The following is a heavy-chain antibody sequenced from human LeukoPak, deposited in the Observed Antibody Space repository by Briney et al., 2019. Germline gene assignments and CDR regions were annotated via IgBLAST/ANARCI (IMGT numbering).Heavy chain of an antibody. J-gene: IGHJ4*02. CDR1: RFTFSING. CDR3: AKEATGRTSSYFDY. V-gene: IGHV3-30*18. D-gene: IGHD1-1*01. Sequence: GGSLRLSCAPSRFTFSINGMHWVRQAPGKGLEWVAVIAYDESQKFYTDSVKGRFTISRDNPKITLYLQMNSERTEHTGVYYCAKEATGRTSSYFDYWGQGTLVTVSS. CDR2: IAYDESQK.